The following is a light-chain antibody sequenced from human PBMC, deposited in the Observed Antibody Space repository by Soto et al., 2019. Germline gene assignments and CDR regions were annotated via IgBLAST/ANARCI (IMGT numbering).Light chain of an antibody. J-gene: IGKJ5*01. Sequence: DIQMTQSPSSLSASVGDRVTISCRASYSISNYLNWYQQRPGKAPKLLIYSASHLQTGVPSRFSGSESGTDFTLTISSLQPEDVAIYYCQKYNSGLITFGQGTRLEI. CDR2: SAS. V-gene: IGKV1-39*01. CDR1: YSISNY. CDR3: QKYNSGLIT.